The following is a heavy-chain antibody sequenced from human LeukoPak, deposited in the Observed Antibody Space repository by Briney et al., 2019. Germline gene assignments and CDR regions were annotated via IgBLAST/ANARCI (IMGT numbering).Heavy chain of an antibody. CDR2: ISSSSSYI. Sequence: GGSLRLSCAASGFTFSSYSMNWVRQAPGKGLEWVSFISSSSSYIYYADSVKGRFTISRDNAKNSLYLQMNSLRAEDTAVYYCARDKVGTTGYWGQGTLVTVSS. CDR1: GFTFSSYS. D-gene: IGHD1-1*01. CDR3: ARDKVGTTGY. V-gene: IGHV3-21*01. J-gene: IGHJ4*02.